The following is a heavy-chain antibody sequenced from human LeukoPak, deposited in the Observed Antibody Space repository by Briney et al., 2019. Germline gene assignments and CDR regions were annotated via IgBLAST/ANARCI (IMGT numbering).Heavy chain of an antibody. Sequence: PGGSLRLSCAASGFTFSSYSMNWVRQAPGKGLEWVSYISSNSSTIYYADSVKGRFTISRDNAKNSLYLQMNSLRDEDTAVYYCARGLANWGSYYFDYWGQGTLVTVS. V-gene: IGHV3-48*02. D-gene: IGHD7-27*01. CDR3: ARGLANWGSYYFDY. CDR2: ISSNSSTI. J-gene: IGHJ4*02. CDR1: GFTFSSYS.